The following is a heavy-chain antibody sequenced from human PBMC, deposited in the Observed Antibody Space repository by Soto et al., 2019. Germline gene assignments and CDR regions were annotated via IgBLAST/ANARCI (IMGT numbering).Heavy chain of an antibody. Sequence: QVQLQESGPGLVKPSQTLSLTCTVSGGSISSGGYYWSWIRQHPGKGLEWIGYIYYSGSTYYNPSLKSRVTLSVDTSKDQFSLKLSSVTAADTAVYYCARVDAEEFNWFDPWGQGTLVTVSS. D-gene: IGHD3-10*01. CDR3: ARVDAEEFNWFDP. CDR1: GGSISSGGYY. V-gene: IGHV4-31*03. CDR2: IYYSGST. J-gene: IGHJ5*02.